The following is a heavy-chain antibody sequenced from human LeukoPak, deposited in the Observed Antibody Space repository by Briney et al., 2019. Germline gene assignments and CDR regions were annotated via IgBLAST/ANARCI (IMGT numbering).Heavy chain of an antibody. CDR1: GFTFSSYA. D-gene: IGHD4-11*01. CDR2: ISGSGGST. Sequence: GGSLRLSCAASGFTFSSYAMSWVRQAPGKGLEWVSAISGSGGSTYYADSVKGRFTISRDNSKNTLYLQMNSLRSDDTAVYYCAKEDYRGDYFDYWGQGTLVTVPS. CDR3: AKEDYRGDYFDY. V-gene: IGHV3-23*01. J-gene: IGHJ4*02.